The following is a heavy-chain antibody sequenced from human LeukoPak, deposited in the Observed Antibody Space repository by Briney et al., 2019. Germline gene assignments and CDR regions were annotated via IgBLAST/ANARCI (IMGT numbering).Heavy chain of an antibody. CDR3: ASLDGSGSPCIDY. V-gene: IGHV3-21*01. CDR1: GFTFSSYS. J-gene: IGHJ4*02. Sequence: PGGPLRLSCAASGFTFSSYSMNWVRQAPGKGLEWVSSISSSSSYIYYADSVKGRFTISRDNAKNSLYLQMNSLRAEDTAVYYCASLDGSGSPCIDYWGQGTLVTVSS. D-gene: IGHD3-10*01. CDR2: ISSSSSYI.